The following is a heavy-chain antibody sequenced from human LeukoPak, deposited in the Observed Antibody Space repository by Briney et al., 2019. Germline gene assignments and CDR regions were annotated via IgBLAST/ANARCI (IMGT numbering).Heavy chain of an antibody. Sequence: PGGSLRLSCAASGFTFSSYGMHWVRQAPGKGLEWVAVISYDGSNKYYADSVKGRFTISRDNSKNRVYLQMDSLRAEDTAVYYCASEGSSGWYFSFDYWGQGTLVTVSS. CDR2: ISYDGSNK. D-gene: IGHD6-19*01. V-gene: IGHV3-30*03. CDR3: ASEGSSGWYFSFDY. J-gene: IGHJ4*02. CDR1: GFTFSSYG.